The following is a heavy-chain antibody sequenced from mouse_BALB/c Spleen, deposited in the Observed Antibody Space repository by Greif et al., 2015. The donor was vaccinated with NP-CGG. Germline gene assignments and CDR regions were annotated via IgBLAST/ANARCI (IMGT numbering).Heavy chain of an antibody. J-gene: IGHJ4*01. CDR2: ISSGGSCT. D-gene: IGHD1-2*01. CDR3: ARPHYYDAMDY. Sequence: EVKLEESGGGLVKPGGSLKLSCAASGFTFSSYAMSWVRQTPEKRLEWVATISSGGSCTYYPDSVKGRFTISRDNAKNTLYLQMSSLRSEDTAMYYCARPHYYDAMDYWGQGTSVTVSS. V-gene: IGHV5-9-1*01. CDR1: GFTFSSYA.